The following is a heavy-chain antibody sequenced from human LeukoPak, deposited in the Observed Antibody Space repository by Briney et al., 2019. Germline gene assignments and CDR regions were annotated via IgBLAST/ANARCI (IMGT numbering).Heavy chain of an antibody. Sequence: PSETLSLTCTVSGGSIGGNSYWSWIRQPPGKGPEWIGHISDSGSTYYSPSLSSRVTISLDTSKNQFSLKLRSVTAADTAVYYCARGGASSIPLDYWGRGTLVTVSS. CDR1: GGSIGGNSY. CDR2: ISDSGST. V-gene: IGHV4-61*01. CDR3: ARGGASSIPLDY. D-gene: IGHD1-26*01. J-gene: IGHJ4*02.